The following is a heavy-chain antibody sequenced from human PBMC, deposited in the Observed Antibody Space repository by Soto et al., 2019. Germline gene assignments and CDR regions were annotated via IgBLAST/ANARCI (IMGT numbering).Heavy chain of an antibody. V-gene: IGHV4-59*01. CDR3: ARHYGSGTYPLDV. J-gene: IGHJ4*02. CDR2: IYYTGTT. CDR1: GGSISGYY. Sequence: PSETLSLTCTVSGGSISGYYWGWIRQPPGKGLEYIGYIYYTGTTNYNPSLQSRVTMSVDTSKNQLSLELSSVTAADTAVYYCARHYGSGTYPLDVWGQGTRVTVAS. D-gene: IGHD3-10*01.